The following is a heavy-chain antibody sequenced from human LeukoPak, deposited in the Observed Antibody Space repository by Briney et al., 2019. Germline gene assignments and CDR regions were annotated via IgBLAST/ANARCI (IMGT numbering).Heavy chain of an antibody. Sequence: SETLSLTCTVSGGSISSYYWSWIRQPPGKGLEWIGYIYYSGSTNYNPSHKSRVTISVDTSKNQFSLKLSSVTAADTAVYYCARQRSSGSIINPWGQGTLVTVSS. CDR3: ARQRSSGSIINP. J-gene: IGHJ5*02. V-gene: IGHV4-59*08. D-gene: IGHD6-19*01. CDR1: GGSISSYY. CDR2: IYYSGST.